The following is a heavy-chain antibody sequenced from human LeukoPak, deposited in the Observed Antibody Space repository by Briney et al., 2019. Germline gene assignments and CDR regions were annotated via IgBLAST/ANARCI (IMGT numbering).Heavy chain of an antibody. V-gene: IGHV4-39*01. Sequence: PSETLSLTCTVSGGSISSSSYYWGWIRQPPGKGLEWIGSIYYSGSTYYNPSLKSRVTISVDTSKNQFPLKLSSVTAADTAVYYCARRIVGAIEYNWFDPWGQGTLVTVSS. CDR2: IYYSGST. CDR3: ARRIVGAIEYNWFDP. CDR1: GGSISSSSYY. J-gene: IGHJ5*02. D-gene: IGHD1-26*01.